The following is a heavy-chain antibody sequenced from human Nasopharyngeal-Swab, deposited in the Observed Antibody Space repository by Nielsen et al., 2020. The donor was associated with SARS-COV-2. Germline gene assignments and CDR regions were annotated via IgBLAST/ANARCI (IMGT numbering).Heavy chain of an antibody. Sequence: GESLKISCVASGFTFSGSEIHWVRHAPGKGLEWVSGMSGRGDNTYYAESVKGRFTISRDTSKNTLYLQMNGLRAEDTAVYYCAKDSGAGFCDDGSCFPTNHWGQGTLVTVSS. CDR3: AKDSGAGFCDDGSCFPTNH. CDR1: GFTFSGSE. D-gene: IGHD2-15*01. J-gene: IGHJ5*02. CDR2: MSGRGDNT. V-gene: IGHV3-23*01.